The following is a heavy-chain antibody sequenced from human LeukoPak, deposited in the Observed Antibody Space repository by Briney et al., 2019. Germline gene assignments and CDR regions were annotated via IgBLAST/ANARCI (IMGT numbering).Heavy chain of an antibody. Sequence: SETLSLTCTVSGGSINNYYWSWIRQPPGKGLEWIGYVYYSGSTNYNPSLKSRVTISVDTSKNQFSLKLSSVTAADTAVYYCARVPDYDFWSGYPAELDVWGKGTTVTVSS. CDR1: GGSINNYY. D-gene: IGHD3-3*01. CDR3: ARVPDYDFWSGYPAELDV. V-gene: IGHV4-59*01. CDR2: VYYSGST. J-gene: IGHJ6*04.